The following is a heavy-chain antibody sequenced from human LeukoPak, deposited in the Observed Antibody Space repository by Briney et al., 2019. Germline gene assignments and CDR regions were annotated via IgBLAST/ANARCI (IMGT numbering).Heavy chain of an antibody. CDR2: INPGGSSI. CDR3: ARSNQAVDY. CDR1: GFTFSSYW. J-gene: IGHJ4*02. Sequence: GSLRLSCAASGFTFSSYWMHWVRQVPGKGLVWVARINPGGSSITYADSVKGRFTISRDNAKNTLYLQMDSLRAEDTGVYYCARSNQAVDYWGQGTLVTVSS. D-gene: IGHD1-14*01. V-gene: IGHV3-74*01.